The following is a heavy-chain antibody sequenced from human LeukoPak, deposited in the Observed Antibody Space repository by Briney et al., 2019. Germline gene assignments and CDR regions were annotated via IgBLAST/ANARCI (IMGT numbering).Heavy chain of an antibody. CDR3: ASAPQIYRYLGY. Sequence: PGGSLRLSCAASGFTFSYYAMNWVRHAPGKGLEWVSGISWNSGSIGYADSVKGRFTISRDNAKNSLYLQMNSLSAEDTAVYYCASAPQIYRYLGYWGQGTLVTVSS. CDR1: GFTFSYYA. D-gene: IGHD3-16*02. CDR2: ISWNSGSI. J-gene: IGHJ4*02. V-gene: IGHV3-9*01.